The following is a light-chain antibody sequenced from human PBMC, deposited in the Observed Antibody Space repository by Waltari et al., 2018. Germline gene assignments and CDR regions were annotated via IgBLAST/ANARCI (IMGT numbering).Light chain of an antibody. V-gene: IGLV3-21*04. CDR1: KLVYKS. CDR3: QVWDSSTDHSWV. J-gene: IGLJ3*02. Sequence: SYVLTQPPSVSVAPGETARITCGGDKLVYKSVHWYQQRPGQAPGLVISYDPDRPSWVPGRFAGSKSGNTATLTIIRVEAGDAADYYCQVWDSSTDHSWVFGGGTRLTVL. CDR2: YDP.